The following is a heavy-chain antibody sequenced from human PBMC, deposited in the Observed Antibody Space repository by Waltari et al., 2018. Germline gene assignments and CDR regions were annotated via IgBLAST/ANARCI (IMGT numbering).Heavy chain of an antibody. J-gene: IGHJ6*02. Sequence: EVQLVESGGVVVQPGGSLRLSCAASGSTFDDYTMHWVRQAPGKGLEWVSLISWDGGSTYYADSVKGRFTISRDNSKNSLYLQMNSLRTEDTALYYCAKDGLQNYGMDVWGQGTTVTVSS. CDR3: AKDGLQNYGMDV. D-gene: IGHD1-1*01. V-gene: IGHV3-43*01. CDR1: GSTFDDYT. CDR2: ISWDGGST.